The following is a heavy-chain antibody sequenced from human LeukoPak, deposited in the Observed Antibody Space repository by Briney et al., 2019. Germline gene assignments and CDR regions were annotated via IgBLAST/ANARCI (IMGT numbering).Heavy chain of an antibody. V-gene: IGHV1-69*13. D-gene: IGHD2-2*02. CDR2: IIPIFGTA. Sequence: ASVKVSCKASGYTFTGYYMHWVRQAPGQGLEWMGGIIPIFGTANYAQKFQGRVTITADESTSTAYMELSSLRSEDTAVYYCARVGDYCSSTSCYSDYWGQGTLVTVSS. CDR3: ARVGDYCSSTSCYSDY. J-gene: IGHJ4*02. CDR1: GYTFTGYY.